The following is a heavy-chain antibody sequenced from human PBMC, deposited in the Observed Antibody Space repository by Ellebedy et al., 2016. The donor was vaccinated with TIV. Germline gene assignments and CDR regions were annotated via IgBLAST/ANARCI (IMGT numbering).Heavy chain of an antibody. Sequence: WMRWVRQAPGKGLEWVANIKQDGSEKYYVDSVKGRFTISRDNAKNSLYLQMNSLRAEDTAVYYCARDSSWLVHWGQGTLVTVSS. J-gene: IGHJ4*02. CDR3: ARDSSWLVH. V-gene: IGHV3-7*01. D-gene: IGHD6-19*01. CDR2: IKQDGSEK. CDR1: W.